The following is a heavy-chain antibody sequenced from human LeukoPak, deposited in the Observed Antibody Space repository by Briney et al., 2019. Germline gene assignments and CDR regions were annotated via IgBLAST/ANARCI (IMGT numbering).Heavy chain of an antibody. D-gene: IGHD2-15*01. J-gene: IGHJ4*02. CDR1: GYTFTSYY. V-gene: IGHV1-46*01. CDR3: ARDRPQKLGYCSGGSCYPLLEFDY. Sequence: GASVKVSCKASGYTFTSYYMHWVRQAPGQGLEWMGIINPSGGSTSYAQKFQGRVTMTRDMSTSTVYMELSSLRSEDTAVYYCARDRPQKLGYCSGGSCYPLLEFDYWGQGTLVTVSS. CDR2: INPSGGST.